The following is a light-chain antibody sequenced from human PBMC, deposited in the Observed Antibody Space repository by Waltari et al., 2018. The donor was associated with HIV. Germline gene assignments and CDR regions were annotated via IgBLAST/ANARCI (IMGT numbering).Light chain of an antibody. Sequence: QSALTQPASLSGSPGQSTTISCTGTSSDVVGYNYVSWYQQHPGKAPKLMIYEVSHRPSGVSNRFSGSKSGNTASLTISGLQAEDEADYYCSSYTSSSTLVVFGGGTKLTVL. J-gene: IGLJ2*01. CDR2: EVS. CDR3: SSYTSSSTLVV. V-gene: IGLV2-14*01. CDR1: SSDVVGYNY.